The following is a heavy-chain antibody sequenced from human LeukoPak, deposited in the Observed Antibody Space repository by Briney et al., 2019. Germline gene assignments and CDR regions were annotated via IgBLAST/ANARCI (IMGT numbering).Heavy chain of an antibody. V-gene: IGHV3-74*01. CDR1: GFSFSKYW. CDR2: IKEDGTYT. J-gene: IGHJ4*02. D-gene: IGHD3-9*01. CDR3: ARDFDMGITPGDDFDF. Sequence: TGGSLRLSCAASGFSFSKYWMHWVRQTPGEGLVWVARIKEDGTYTSYADSVKGRFTISRDNARNTVFLQMNSLRAEDTAVYYCARDFDMGITPGDDFDFWGQGTLVTVPS.